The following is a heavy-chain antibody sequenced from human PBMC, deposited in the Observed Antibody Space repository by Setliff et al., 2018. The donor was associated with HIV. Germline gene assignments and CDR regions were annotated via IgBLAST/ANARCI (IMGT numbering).Heavy chain of an antibody. D-gene: IGHD5-12*01. V-gene: IGHV4-39*01. Sequence: SETLSLTCSVSGGSVIKDNFYWGWIRQAPAKGLEWIGTPYDTGRTYYNPPLKSRVSIFVDTTKNEFSLNLRSVTAADTAVYFCVNSGYDGDYYYYYMDVWGKGTTVTVSS. CDR2: PYDTGRT. CDR3: VNSGYDGDYYYYYMDV. J-gene: IGHJ6*03. CDR1: GGSVIKDNFY.